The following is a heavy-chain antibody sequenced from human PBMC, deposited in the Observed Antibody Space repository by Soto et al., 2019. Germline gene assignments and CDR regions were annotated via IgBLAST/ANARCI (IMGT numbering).Heavy chain of an antibody. V-gene: IGHV3-23*01. CDR2: ISGSGGST. Sequence: GGSLRLSCAASGFTFSSYAISWVRQAPGKGLEWVSAISGSGGSTYYADSVKGRFTISRDNSKNTLYLQMNSLRAEDTAVYYCAKATTTVTYYYYYGMDVWGQGTTVTVSS. CDR3: AKATTTVTYYYYYGMDV. D-gene: IGHD4-17*01. J-gene: IGHJ6*02. CDR1: GFTFSSYA.